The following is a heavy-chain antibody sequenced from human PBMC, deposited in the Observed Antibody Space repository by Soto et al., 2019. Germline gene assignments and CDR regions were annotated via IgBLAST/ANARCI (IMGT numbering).Heavy chain of an antibody. Sequence: GGSLRLSCAASGFTFSSYAMSWVRQAPGKGLEWVSAISGSGGSTYYADSVKGRFTISRDNSKNTLYLQMNSLRAEDTAVYYCGGVLRYYYGMDVWGQGTTVTVSS. CDR1: GFTFSSYA. CDR3: GGVLRYYYGMDV. CDR2: ISGSGGST. J-gene: IGHJ6*02. V-gene: IGHV3-23*01. D-gene: IGHD2-8*02.